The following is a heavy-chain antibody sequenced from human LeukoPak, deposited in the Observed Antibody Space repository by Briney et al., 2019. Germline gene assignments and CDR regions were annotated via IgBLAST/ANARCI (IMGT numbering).Heavy chain of an antibody. J-gene: IGHJ6*03. CDR2: IYYSGST. CDR1: GGSISSYY. CDR3: AREVPSRPYYMDV. Sequence: SETLSPTCTVSGGSISSYYWSWLRQPPGKGLEWIGYIYYSGSTNYNPSLKSRVTISVDTSKNQFSLKLSSVTAADTAVYYCAREVPSRPYYMDVWGKGTTVTVSS. D-gene: IGHD2-2*01. V-gene: IGHV4-59*01.